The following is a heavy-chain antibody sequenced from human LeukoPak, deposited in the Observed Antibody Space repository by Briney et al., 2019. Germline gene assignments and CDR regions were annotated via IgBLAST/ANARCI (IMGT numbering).Heavy chain of an antibody. V-gene: IGHV3-53*01. CDR1: GFTVSSNY. CDR2: IYSGGST. J-gene: IGHJ6*03. CDR3: AIGAGSYEYYMDV. D-gene: IGHD3-10*01. Sequence: GGSLRLSCAASGFTVSSNYMSWVRQAPGKGLEWVSVIYSGGSTYYADSVKGRFTISRDNSKNTLYLQMNSLRAEDTAVYYCAIGAGSYEYYMDVWGKGTTVTVSS.